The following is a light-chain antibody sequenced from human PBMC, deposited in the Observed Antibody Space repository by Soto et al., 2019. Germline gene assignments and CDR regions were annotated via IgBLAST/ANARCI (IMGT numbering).Light chain of an antibody. CDR2: GAS. CDR1: QSVSSK. J-gene: IGKJ4*01. Sequence: EILMTQSPATLSLSPGERATLSCRASQSVSSKLVWYQQRRGQAPRLLIYGASSRATGIPARFSGSGSGTEFTLTISSLQSEDFAVYYCQQYDSWPPFTFGGGTKVEIK. V-gene: IGKV3-15*01. CDR3: QQYDSWPPFT.